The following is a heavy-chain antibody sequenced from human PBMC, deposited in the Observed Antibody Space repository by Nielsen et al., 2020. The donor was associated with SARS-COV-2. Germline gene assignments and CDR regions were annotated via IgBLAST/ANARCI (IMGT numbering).Heavy chain of an antibody. Sequence: WIRQPPGKGLEWVSYISSSGSTIYYADSVKGRFTISRDNTKNSLYLQMNSLRAEDTAVYYCARVRVVVVVAATLGPYYFDYWGQGTLVTVSS. V-gene: IGHV3-11*01. CDR2: ISSSGSTI. J-gene: IGHJ4*02. CDR3: ARVRVVVVVAATLGPYYFDY. D-gene: IGHD2-15*01.